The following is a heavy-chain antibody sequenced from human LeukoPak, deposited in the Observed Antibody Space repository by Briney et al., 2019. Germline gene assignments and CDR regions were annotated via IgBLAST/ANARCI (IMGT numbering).Heavy chain of an antibody. CDR3: AKNLGHYDSSGFLFDY. Sequence: GGSLRLSCAASGFTFSACAMHWVRQAPGKGLDWVAFIRYDGFNEYYADSVKGRFTISRDNSKNTVYLQMNSLRAEDTAVYYCAKNLGHYDSSGFLFDYWGQGALVTVSS. D-gene: IGHD3-22*01. J-gene: IGHJ4*02. CDR2: IRYDGFNE. CDR1: GFTFSACA. V-gene: IGHV3-30*02.